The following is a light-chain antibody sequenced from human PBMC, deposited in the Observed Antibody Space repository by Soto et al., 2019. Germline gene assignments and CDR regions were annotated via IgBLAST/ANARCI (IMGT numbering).Light chain of an antibody. CDR1: QRLVHSDGNTY. Sequence: DIVMTQTPLSSPVILGQPASISFRSSQRLVHSDGNTYLSCLQQRPGQPARLLISKVSQWFSGVPDRFSGSGAGTAFTLKSRRVEAEDVGVYDCTQVTQFLTFGGGTKVDIK. J-gene: IGKJ4*01. V-gene: IGKV2-24*01. CDR2: KVS. CDR3: TQVTQFLT.